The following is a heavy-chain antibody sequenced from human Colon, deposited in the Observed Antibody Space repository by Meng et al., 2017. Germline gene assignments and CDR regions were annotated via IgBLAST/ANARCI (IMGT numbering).Heavy chain of an antibody. Sequence: QVQRVQSGAEVKKPGASVKVSCKAAGYTFTTYGISWMRQAPGQGLEWMGWISTYDDNTNYVEKFRGRVTMTTDTSTNTAYMELRSLRSDDTAVYYCARDNPGDYVWDYWGQGTLVTVSS. CDR1: GYTFTTYG. CDR2: ISTYDDNT. V-gene: IGHV1-18*01. D-gene: IGHD4-17*01. J-gene: IGHJ4*02. CDR3: ARDNPGDYVWDY.